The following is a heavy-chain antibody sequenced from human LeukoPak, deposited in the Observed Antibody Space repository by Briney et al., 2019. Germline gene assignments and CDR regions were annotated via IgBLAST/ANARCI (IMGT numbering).Heavy chain of an antibody. Sequence: ASVKVSRKTSGYTFTSYYIHWVRQAPGQGLEWMGIINPSGGSTSYAQKFQGRVTMTRDTSTSTVYMYLSSLRSEDMAVYYCARDSLYGVVDYWGQGTLVTVSS. J-gene: IGHJ4*02. CDR3: ARDSLYGVVDY. CDR2: INPSGGST. V-gene: IGHV1-46*01. CDR1: GYTFTSYY. D-gene: IGHD4-17*01.